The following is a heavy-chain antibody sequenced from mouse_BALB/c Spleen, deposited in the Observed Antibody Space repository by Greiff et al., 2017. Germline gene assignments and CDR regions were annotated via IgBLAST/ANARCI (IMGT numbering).Heavy chain of an antibody. D-gene: IGHD1-1*01. J-gene: IGHJ1*01. CDR3: AYGSSYWYFDV. CDR2: IDPANGNT. V-gene: IGHV14-3*02. CDR1: GFNFKDTY. Sequence: EVKLQESGAELVKPGASVKLSCTASGFNFKDTYMHWVKQRPEQGLEWIGMIDPANGNTKYDPKFQGKATITADTSSNTAYLQLSSLTSEDTAVYYCAYGSSYWYFDVWGAGTTVTVSS.